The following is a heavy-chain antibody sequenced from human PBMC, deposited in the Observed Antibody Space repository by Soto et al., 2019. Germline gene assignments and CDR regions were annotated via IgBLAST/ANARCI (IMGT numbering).Heavy chain of an antibody. V-gene: IGHV4-59*08. CDR2: IYYSGST. CDR1: GGSISSYY. Sequence: SETLSLTCTVSGGSISSYYWSWIRQPPGKGLEWIGYIYYSGSTNYNPSLKSRVTISVDTSKNQFSLKLSSVTAADTAVYYCARLAEGWFDPWGQGTLVTVSS. J-gene: IGHJ5*02. CDR3: ARLAEGWFDP.